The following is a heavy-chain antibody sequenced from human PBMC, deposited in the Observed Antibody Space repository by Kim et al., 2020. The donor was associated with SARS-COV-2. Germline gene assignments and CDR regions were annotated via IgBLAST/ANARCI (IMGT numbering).Heavy chain of an antibody. CDR1: GFTFSSYA. D-gene: IGHD2-2*01. CDR3: AAPRGYCSSTSCPLDY. V-gene: IGHV3-23*01. Sequence: GGSLRLSCAASGFTFSSYAMSWVRQAPGKGLEWVSAISGSGGSTYYADSVKGRFTISRDNSKNTLYLQMNSLRAEDTAVYYCAAPRGYCSSTSCPLDYWGQGTLVTVSP. CDR2: ISGSGGST. J-gene: IGHJ4*02.